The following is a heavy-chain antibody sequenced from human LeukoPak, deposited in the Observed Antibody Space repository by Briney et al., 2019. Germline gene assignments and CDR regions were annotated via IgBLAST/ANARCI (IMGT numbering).Heavy chain of an antibody. CDR2: IYYSGST. CDR3: ARDTAATALGWFDP. D-gene: IGHD2-15*01. Sequence: PSETLSLTCTVSGGSISSGGYYWSWIRQHPGKGLEWTGYIYYSGSTYYNPSLKSRVTISVDTSKNQFSLKLSSVTAADTAVYYCARDTAATALGWFDPWGQGTLVTVSS. CDR1: GGSISSGGYY. V-gene: IGHV4-31*03. J-gene: IGHJ5*02.